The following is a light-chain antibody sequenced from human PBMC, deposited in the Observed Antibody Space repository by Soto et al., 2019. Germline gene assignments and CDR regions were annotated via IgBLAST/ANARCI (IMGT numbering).Light chain of an antibody. V-gene: IGKV3-20*01. CDR2: GAS. J-gene: IGKJ4*01. Sequence: EIVLTQSPGTLSLSPGERATLSCRASQSLSSSYLAWYQQKPGQAPMLLIYGASSRATGSPDRFSGSGSGTDFTLTISRLEPEDFAVYYCQQYGSSPLTFGGGTKVEIK. CDR3: QQYGSSPLT. CDR1: QSLSSSY.